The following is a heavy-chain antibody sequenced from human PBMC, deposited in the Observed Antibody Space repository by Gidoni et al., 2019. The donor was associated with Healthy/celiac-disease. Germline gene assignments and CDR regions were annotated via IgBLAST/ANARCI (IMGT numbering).Heavy chain of an antibody. V-gene: IGHV3-23*01. CDR3: AKHFEKYQLASGYFDY. Sequence: EVQLLESGGGLVQPGGSLRLSCAASGFTFSSYAMSWVRQAPGKGLEWVSAISGSGGSTYYADSVKGRFTISRDNSKNTLYLQMNSLRAEDTAVYYCAKHFEKYQLASGYFDYWGQGTLVTVSS. CDR1: GFTFSSYA. J-gene: IGHJ4*02. CDR2: ISGSGGST. D-gene: IGHD6-6*01.